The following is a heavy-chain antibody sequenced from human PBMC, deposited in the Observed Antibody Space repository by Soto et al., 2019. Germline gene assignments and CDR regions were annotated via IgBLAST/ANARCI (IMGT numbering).Heavy chain of an antibody. V-gene: IGHV3-21*01. CDR1: GFTFSSYS. J-gene: IGHJ4*02. CDR2: ISSSSSYI. CDR3: ARELYDFWSGFCPDY. Sequence: VQLVESGGGLVKPGGSLRLSCAASGFTFSSYSMNRVRQAPGKGLGWVSSISSSSSYIYYADSVKGRFTSPRDNAKNSLYLQMYSLRAEDTAVYYCARELYDFWSGFCPDYWGQGTVVTVSS. D-gene: IGHD3-3*01.